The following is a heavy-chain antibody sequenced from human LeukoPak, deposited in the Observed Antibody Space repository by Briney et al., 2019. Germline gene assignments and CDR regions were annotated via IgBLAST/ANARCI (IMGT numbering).Heavy chain of an antibody. CDR1: GFTFSNAW. Sequence: GGSLRLSCAASGFTFSNAWMSWVRQAPGKGLEWVGRIKSKTDGGTTDYAAPVKGRFTISRDDSKNTLYLQMNSLKTEDTAVYYCVKDRPTWPIDYWGQGTLVTVSS. V-gene: IGHV3-15*01. D-gene: IGHD5-12*01. J-gene: IGHJ4*02. CDR2: IKSKTDGGTT. CDR3: VKDRPTWPIDY.